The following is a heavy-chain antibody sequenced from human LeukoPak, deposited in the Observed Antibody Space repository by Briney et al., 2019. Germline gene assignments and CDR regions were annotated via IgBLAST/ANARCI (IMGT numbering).Heavy chain of an antibody. J-gene: IGHJ4*02. V-gene: IGHV1-69*04. CDR1: GGTFISYA. D-gene: IGHD3-16*01. CDR3: ARSPSIMITFGYFDY. CDR2: IIPILGIA. Sequence: GASVKVSCKASGGTFISYAISWVRQAPGQGLEWMGRIIPILGIANYAQKFQGRVTITADKSTSTAYMELSSLRSEDTAVYYCARSPSIMITFGYFDYWGQGTLVTVSS.